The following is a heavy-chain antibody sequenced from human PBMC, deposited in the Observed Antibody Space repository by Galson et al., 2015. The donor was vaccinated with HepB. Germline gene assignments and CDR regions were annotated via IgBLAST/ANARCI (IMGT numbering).Heavy chain of an antibody. V-gene: IGHV4-30-4*01. CDR3: ARVAGIAAADSTLYFDY. Sequence: LSLTCTVSGGSISSGDYYWSWIRQPPGKGLEWIGYIYYNGFTSYNPSLKSRVTISVDTSKNQFSLKLSSVTAADTAVFYCARVAGIAAADSTLYFDYWGQGTLVTVSS. CDR2: IYYNGFT. D-gene: IGHD6-13*01. J-gene: IGHJ4*02. CDR1: GGSISSGDYY.